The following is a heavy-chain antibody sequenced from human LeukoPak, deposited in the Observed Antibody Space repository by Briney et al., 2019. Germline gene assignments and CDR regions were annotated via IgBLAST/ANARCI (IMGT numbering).Heavy chain of an antibody. CDR1: GFTFSSYS. CDR3: ARDLRRHIVVVTASIGDSPPPETNDR. J-gene: IGHJ4*02. D-gene: IGHD2-21*02. CDR2: ISCSSYI. Sequence: GGSLRLSWAASGFTFSSYSMNWVRQAPGKGLEWVSSISCSSYIYYADSVKARFTISRHNAKNSLYLQMNSLRDEDTAVYYCARDLRRHIVVVTASIGDSPPPETNDRWGQGTLVTVSS. V-gene: IGHV3-21*01.